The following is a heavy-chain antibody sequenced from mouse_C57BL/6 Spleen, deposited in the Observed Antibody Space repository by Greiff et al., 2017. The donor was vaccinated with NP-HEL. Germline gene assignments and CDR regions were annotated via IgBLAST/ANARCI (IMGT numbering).Heavy chain of an antibody. CDR2: INPGSGGT. V-gene: IGHV1-54*01. D-gene: IGHD2-2*01. CDR3: AIYYGYDEDAMDY. J-gene: IGHJ4*01. Sequence: QVQLQQSGAELVRPGTSVKVSCKASGYAFTNYLIEWVKQRPGQGLEWIGVINPGSGGTNYNEKFKGKATLTADKSSSTAYMQLSSLTSEDSAVYFCAIYYGYDEDAMDYWGQGTSVTVSS. CDR1: GYAFTNYL.